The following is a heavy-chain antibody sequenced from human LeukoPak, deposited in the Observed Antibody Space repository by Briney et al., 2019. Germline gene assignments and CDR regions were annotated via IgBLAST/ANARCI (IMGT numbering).Heavy chain of an antibody. CDR3: AREFGHCYGDNCFYFFDT. Sequence: ASVNVSFKASGYTLTNYNISWVRQAPGQGLEGMGWINTYKGDTLYAQKLQGRVTMTADTSTNTAYMELRSLRFDDTAVYYCAREFGHCYGDNCFYFFDTWGQGFRVTVSS. D-gene: IGHD4-23*01. CDR1: GYTLTNYN. V-gene: IGHV1-18*01. J-gene: IGHJ4*02. CDR2: INTYKGDT.